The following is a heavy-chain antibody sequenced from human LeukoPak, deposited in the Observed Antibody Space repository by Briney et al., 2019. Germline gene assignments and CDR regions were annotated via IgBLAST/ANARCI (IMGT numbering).Heavy chain of an antibody. CDR1: GFTFSSYW. CDR3: ARAYYYGSSNSMYYFDY. V-gene: IGHV3-74*01. Sequence: GGSLRLSCAASGFTFSSYWMHWVRQAPGKGLVWVSRINTEGSSTSYADSVKGRFTISRDSSNNTVYLQMDSLRAEDTAVYYCARAYYYGSSNSMYYFDYWGQGTLVTVSS. J-gene: IGHJ4*02. D-gene: IGHD3-10*01. CDR2: INTEGSST.